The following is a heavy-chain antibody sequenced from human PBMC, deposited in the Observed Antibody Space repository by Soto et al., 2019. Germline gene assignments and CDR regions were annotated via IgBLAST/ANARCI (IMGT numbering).Heavy chain of an antibody. CDR3: ASICCGGDYYYYGMDV. Sequence: SGGSLRLSCAASGFTFSSYSMNWVRQAPGKGLEWVSYISSSSSTIYYADSVKGRFTISRDNAKNSLYLQMNSLGDEDTAVYYCASICCGGDYYYYGMDVWGQGTTVTVSS. V-gene: IGHV3-48*02. J-gene: IGHJ6*02. CDR1: GFTFSSYS. CDR2: ISSSSSTI. D-gene: IGHD2-21*01.